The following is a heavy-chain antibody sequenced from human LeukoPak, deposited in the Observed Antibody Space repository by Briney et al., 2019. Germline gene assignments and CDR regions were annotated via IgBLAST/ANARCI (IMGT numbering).Heavy chain of an antibody. CDR1: GGSGSTTSYF. V-gene: IGHV4-39*01. Sequence: PSETLSLTCTVSGGSGSTTSYFWAWIRQPPGKGLEWIGSISYSGASYYNSSLKSRVTISVGTSNSQLSLTLTSQTAADTAVYYCALGSAFPYWGQGILVTVSS. D-gene: IGHD3-10*01. CDR2: ISYSGAS. J-gene: IGHJ4*02. CDR3: ALGSAFPY.